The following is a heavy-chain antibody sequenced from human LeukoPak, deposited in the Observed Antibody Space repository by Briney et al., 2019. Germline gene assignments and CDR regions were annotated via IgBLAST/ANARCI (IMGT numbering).Heavy chain of an antibody. CDR1: GGSISSSSFY. CDR3: ARGRYWWLQSGYYFDH. V-gene: IGHV4-39*01. CDR2: MYYSGST. Sequence: SETLSLTCTVSGGSISSSSFYWGWIRQPPGKGLEWIASMYYSGSTYYNPALKTRVTISVDTSKNQFSLKLRSVTAADTAVYYCARGRYWWLQSGYYFDHWGQGTLVTVSS. D-gene: IGHD5-24*01. J-gene: IGHJ4*02.